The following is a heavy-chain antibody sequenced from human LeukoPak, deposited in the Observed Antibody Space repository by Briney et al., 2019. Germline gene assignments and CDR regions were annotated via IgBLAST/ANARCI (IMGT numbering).Heavy chain of an antibody. CDR1: GDSFIGSY. Sequence: SETLSLICAVSGDSFIGSYWSWIRQAPGKGLEWIGYIYHPVDTSYNPSLQSRVTISADVSKKQFSLRMTSVTAADTAVYYCARRRYFDSTGYNPSHYFDYWGQGILVTVSS. D-gene: IGHD3-22*01. CDR3: ARRRYFDSTGYNPSHYFDY. J-gene: IGHJ4*02. V-gene: IGHV4-59*01. CDR2: IYHPVDT.